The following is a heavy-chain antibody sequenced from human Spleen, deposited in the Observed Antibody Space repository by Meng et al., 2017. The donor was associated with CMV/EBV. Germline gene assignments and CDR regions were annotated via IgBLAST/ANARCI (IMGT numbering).Heavy chain of an antibody. V-gene: IGHV4-39*07. CDR2: VYHNGDT. D-gene: IGHD4-17*01. J-gene: IGHJ5*02. CDR1: GDSIKNINDY. CDR3: ARDRGEGNNWFDP. Sequence: GSLRLSCTVSGDSIKNINDYWGWIRQSPGKGLEWILTVYHNGDTWYNPSLKSRVTISVATSKNQFSLNLKSVTASDTAMYYCARDRGEGNNWFDPWGPGTLVTVSS.